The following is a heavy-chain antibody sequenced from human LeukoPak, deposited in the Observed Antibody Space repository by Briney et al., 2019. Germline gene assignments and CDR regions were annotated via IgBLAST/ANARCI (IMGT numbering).Heavy chain of an antibody. CDR1: GFTFSSHS. D-gene: IGHD5-24*01. J-gene: IGHJ4*02. Sequence: PGGSLRLSCAASGFTFSSHSMNWVRQAPGKGLEWVSYISSSSSTIYYADSVKGRFTISRDNAKNSLYLQMNSLRVEDTAVYYCAKEGRSLQTYWGQGTLVTVSS. CDR2: ISSSSSTI. CDR3: AKEGRSLQTY. V-gene: IGHV3-48*04.